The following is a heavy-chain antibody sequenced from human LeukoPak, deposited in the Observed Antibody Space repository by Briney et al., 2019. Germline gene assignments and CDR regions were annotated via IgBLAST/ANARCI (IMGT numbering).Heavy chain of an antibody. Sequence: QSGGSLRLSCVVSGINFADYAMHWVRQPPGKGLEWVSLISADGGSTFSADSVKGRFSISRDNSKNSLYLQMNSLRSEDTAMYYCAKESGKFDYWGQGTLVAVSS. CDR3: AKESGKFDY. CDR2: ISADGGST. V-gene: IGHV3-43*02. CDR1: GINFADYA. J-gene: IGHJ4*02.